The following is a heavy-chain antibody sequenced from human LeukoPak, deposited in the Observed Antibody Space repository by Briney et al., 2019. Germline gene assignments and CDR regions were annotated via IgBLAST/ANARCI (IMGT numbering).Heavy chain of an antibody. Sequence: ASVKVSCKASGYTFTSYYMHWVRQAPGQGLEWMGIINPSGGSTSYAQKFQGRVTMTRDMSTSTVYMELSSLRSEDTAVYYCARDGQIAVAGKAGPPDHYYYYYMDVWGKGTTVTVSS. CDR2: INPSGGST. D-gene: IGHD6-19*01. J-gene: IGHJ6*03. CDR3: ARDGQIAVAGKAGPPDHYYYYYMDV. V-gene: IGHV1-46*01. CDR1: GYTFTSYY.